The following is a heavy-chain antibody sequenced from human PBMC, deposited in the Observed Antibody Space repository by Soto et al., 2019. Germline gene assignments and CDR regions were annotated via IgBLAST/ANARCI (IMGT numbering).Heavy chain of an antibody. V-gene: IGHV1-69*06. J-gene: IGHJ6*02. CDR2: ILPMFDTV. D-gene: IGHD3-16*01. CDR3: ARGRAKTSFPFPGRGGGVGAYYYHAMDV. CDR1: GGTFNIHG. Sequence: QVQLEQSGAEMKKPGSSVRVSCKASGGTFNIHGISWVRQAPGQGLEWMGGILPMFDTVKYAQKFQGRVTFTADNATSTVYMELTSLGSADTAVYYCARGRAKTSFPFPGRGGGVGAYYYHAMDVWGQGSTVTVSS.